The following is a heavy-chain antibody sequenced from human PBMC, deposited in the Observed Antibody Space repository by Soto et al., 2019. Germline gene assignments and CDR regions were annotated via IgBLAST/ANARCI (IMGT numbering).Heavy chain of an antibody. D-gene: IGHD3-10*01. J-gene: IGHJ5*02. CDR2: INHSGST. V-gene: IGHV4-34*01. Sequence: PSETLSLTCAVYGGSFSGFFWSWIRQSPGKGLEWIGEINHSGSTNYNPSLKSRVTISVDTSKNQFSLKLSSVTAADTAVYYCARDRITYYYGSGTTNFNWFDPWGQGTLVTVSS. CDR3: ARDRITYYYGSGTTNFNWFDP. CDR1: GGSFSGFF.